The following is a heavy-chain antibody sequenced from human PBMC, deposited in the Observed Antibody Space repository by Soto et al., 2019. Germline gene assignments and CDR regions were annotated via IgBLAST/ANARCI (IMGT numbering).Heavy chain of an antibody. D-gene: IGHD3-16*01. CDR3: ARAPRGSVAGYY. CDR2: IYPRGST. Sequence: WETLSLNCNVSGGSISSYYWSWIRQPAGKGLEWIGRIYPRGSTTYIPSLKSRVTMSVDTSKIQFSVKLSSVTAAFTALYYCARAPRGSVAGYYWGQGTLVTDSS. CDR1: GGSISSYY. J-gene: IGHJ4*02. V-gene: IGHV4-4*07.